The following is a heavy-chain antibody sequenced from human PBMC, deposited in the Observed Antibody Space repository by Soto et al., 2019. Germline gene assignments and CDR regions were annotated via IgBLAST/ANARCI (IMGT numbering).Heavy chain of an antibody. Sequence: SETLSLPCSVSGGSISSGDYYWSWIRQPPGKGLEWIGYISYSGNTYYRPSLESRVTISVDTSKNQFSLKLTSVTAADTAVYYCAAHPMGIAVASAPWGQGTLVTVSS. CDR2: ISYSGNT. D-gene: IGHD6-19*01. CDR3: AAHPMGIAVASAP. V-gene: IGHV4-30-4*01. J-gene: IGHJ5*02. CDR1: GGSISSGDYY.